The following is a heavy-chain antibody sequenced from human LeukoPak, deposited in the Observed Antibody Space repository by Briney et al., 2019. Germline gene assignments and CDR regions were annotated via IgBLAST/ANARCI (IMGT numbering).Heavy chain of an antibody. Sequence: SETLSLTCAVYGGSFSRYYWSWIRQPPGKGLEWMGDINHSGSNNYNPSFMSRVSISVDNSNNQSYLKLSSVTAADTAVYYCGGVRPPPLGYCSGTSCSGGYWGQGTLVTVSS. CDR2: INHSGSN. J-gene: IGHJ4*02. CDR1: GGSFSRYY. CDR3: GGVRPPPLGYCSGTSCSGGY. V-gene: IGHV4-34*01. D-gene: IGHD2-2*01.